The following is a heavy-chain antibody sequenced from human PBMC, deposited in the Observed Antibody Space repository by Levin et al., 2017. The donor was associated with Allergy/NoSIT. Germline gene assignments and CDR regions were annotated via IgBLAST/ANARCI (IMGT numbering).Heavy chain of an antibody. V-gene: IGHV3-30*04. CDR2: ISYDGSNK. D-gene: IGHD4-17*01. J-gene: IGHJ4*02. CDR3: ARLLDYGDPTGGY. CDR1: GFTFSSYA. Sequence: PGGSLRLSCAASGFTFSSYAMHWVRQAPGKGLEWVAVISYDGSNKYYADSVKGRFTISRDNSKNTLYLQMNSLRAEDTAVYYCARLLDYGDPTGGYWGQGTLVTVSS.